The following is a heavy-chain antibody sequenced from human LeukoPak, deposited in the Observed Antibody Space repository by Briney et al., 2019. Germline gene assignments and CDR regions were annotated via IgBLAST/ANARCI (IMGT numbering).Heavy chain of an antibody. CDR2: IYTSGST. V-gene: IGHV4-4*09. J-gene: IGHJ6*03. CDR1: GGSISSYY. Sequence: SETLSLTCTVSGGSISSYYWSWIRQPPGKGLEWIGYIYTSGSTNYNPSLKSRVTISVDTSKNQFSLKLSSVTAADTAVYYCAGYCSSTSCYPGAYCYYYMDVWGKGTTVTVSS. CDR3: AGYCSSTSCYPGAYCYYYMDV. D-gene: IGHD2-2*01.